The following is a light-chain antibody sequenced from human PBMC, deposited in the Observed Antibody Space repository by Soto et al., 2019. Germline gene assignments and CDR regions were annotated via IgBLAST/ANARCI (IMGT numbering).Light chain of an antibody. CDR1: SSDVGGYNS. CDR3: SSYTSSSTVV. V-gene: IGLV2-14*03. J-gene: IGLJ2*01. CDR2: DVS. Sequence: QSAPTQPASVSGSPGQSITISCTGTSSDVGGYNSVSWYQQHPGKAPKLMIYDVSNRPSGVSNRFSGSKSVNTASLTISGLQAEDEADYYCSSYTSSSTVVFGGGTQLTVL.